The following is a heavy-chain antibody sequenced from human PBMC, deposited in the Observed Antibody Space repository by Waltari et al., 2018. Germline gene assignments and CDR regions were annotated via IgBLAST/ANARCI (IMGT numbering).Heavy chain of an antibody. CDR2: IYYSGST. CDR3: ARASAVAGIFDY. V-gene: IGHV4-31*03. Sequence: QVQLQESGPGLVKPSQTLSLTCTVSGGSIRSGGYYWSWIRQHPGKGLEWIGYIYYSGSTYYNPSLKSRVTISVDTSKNQFSLKLSSVTAADTAVYYCARASAVAGIFDYWGQGTLVTVSS. D-gene: IGHD6-19*01. J-gene: IGHJ4*02. CDR1: GGSIRSGGYY.